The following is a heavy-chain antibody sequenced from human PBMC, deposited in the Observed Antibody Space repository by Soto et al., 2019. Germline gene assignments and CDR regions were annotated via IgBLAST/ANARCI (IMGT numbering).Heavy chain of an antibody. V-gene: IGHV4-34*01. J-gene: IGHJ6*02. CDR3: ARGRKRKPVLSGNYGIDV. CDR2: INHSGST. Sequence: PSETLSLTCAVYGGSFSGYYWSWIRQPPGKGLEWIGEINHSGSTNYNPSLKSRVTISVDTSKNQFSLKLSSVTAADTAVYYCARGRKRKPVLSGNYGIDVWGQGTTVTVYS. CDR1: GGSFSGYY. D-gene: IGHD3-10*01.